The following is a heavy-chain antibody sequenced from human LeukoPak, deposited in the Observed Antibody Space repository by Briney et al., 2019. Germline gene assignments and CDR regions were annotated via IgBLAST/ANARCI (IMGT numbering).Heavy chain of an antibody. V-gene: IGHV1-8*01. Sequence: GASVKVSCKASGYTFTSYDINWVRQATGQGLEWMGWINPNSGNTGYAQKFQGRVTMTRDTSTSTAYMELSSLRSEDTAVYYCARIAVAGKDFDYWGQGTLVTVSS. CDR3: ARIAVAGKDFDY. CDR2: INPNSGNT. J-gene: IGHJ4*02. CDR1: GYTFTSYD. D-gene: IGHD6-19*01.